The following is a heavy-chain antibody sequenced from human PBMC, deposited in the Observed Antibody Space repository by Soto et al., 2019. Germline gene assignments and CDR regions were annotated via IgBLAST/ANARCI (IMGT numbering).Heavy chain of an antibody. V-gene: IGHV3-21*01. CDR2: ISSSSSYI. J-gene: IGHJ3*02. Sequence: EVQLVESGGGLVKPGGSLRLSCAASGFTFSSYSMNWVRQAPGKGLEWVSSISSSSSYIYYADSVKGRFTISRDNAKNSLYLQMNSLRAEDTAVYYCARVPGVVGATDAFDIWGQGTMVTVSS. CDR1: GFTFSSYS. CDR3: ARVPGVVGATDAFDI. D-gene: IGHD1-26*01.